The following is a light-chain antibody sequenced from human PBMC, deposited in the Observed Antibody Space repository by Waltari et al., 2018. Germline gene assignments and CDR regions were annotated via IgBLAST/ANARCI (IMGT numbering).Light chain of an antibody. Sequence: DIVMTQSPDSLAVSLGETATINCKSSQNVLYSSNNKNYLAWYQHKPGQPPKLLFYWASTRGSGVPDRFSGTGSGTDFTLTISSLQAEDVAVYYCQQYYSTPLTFGGGTKVAIK. J-gene: IGKJ4*01. CDR1: QNVLYSSNNKNY. V-gene: IGKV4-1*01. CDR3: QQYYSTPLT. CDR2: WAS.